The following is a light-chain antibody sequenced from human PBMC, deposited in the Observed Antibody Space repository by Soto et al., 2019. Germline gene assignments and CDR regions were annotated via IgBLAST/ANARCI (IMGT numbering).Light chain of an antibody. Sequence: QSALTQPPSASGSPGQSVTISCTGTSSDVGGYNYVSWYRQHPGKAPKLMIYEVSERPSGVPDRFSGSKSSNTASLTVSGLQAGDEADYYCSSYAGSNNFVFGTGTKVTV. J-gene: IGLJ1*01. CDR2: EVS. CDR1: SSDVGGYNY. CDR3: SSYAGSNNFV. V-gene: IGLV2-8*01.